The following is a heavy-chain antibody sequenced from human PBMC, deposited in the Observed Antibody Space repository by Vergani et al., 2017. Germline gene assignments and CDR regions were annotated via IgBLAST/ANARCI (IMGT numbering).Heavy chain of an antibody. Sequence: LQLVESGGGLVQPGGSLRLSCAAAGFPFSDYGVHWVRQAPGKGLEWVSVISYDGNKKNYADSVKGRFTISRDNSKNTLYLEMNALRAEDTAVYYCASDLLTRVTTLDYYYMGVWGKGTTVTVSS. CDR1: GFPFSDYG. CDR2: ISYDGNKK. D-gene: IGHD1-1*01. J-gene: IGHJ6*03. V-gene: IGHV3-30*03. CDR3: ASDLLTRVTTLDYYYMGV.